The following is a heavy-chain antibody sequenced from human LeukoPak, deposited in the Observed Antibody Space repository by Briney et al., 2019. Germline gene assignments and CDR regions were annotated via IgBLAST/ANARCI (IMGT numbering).Heavy chain of an antibody. V-gene: IGHV3-48*04. CDR3: ARDRLTHYGGNSGRADY. CDR1: GFTFSSYS. J-gene: IGHJ4*02. D-gene: IGHD4-23*01. CDR2: ISSSSSTI. Sequence: GGSLRLSCAASGFTFSSYSMNWVRQAPGKGLEWVSYISSSSSTIYYADSVKGRFTISRDNAKNSLYLQMNSLRAEDTAVYYCARDRLTHYGGNSGRADYWGQGTLVTVSS.